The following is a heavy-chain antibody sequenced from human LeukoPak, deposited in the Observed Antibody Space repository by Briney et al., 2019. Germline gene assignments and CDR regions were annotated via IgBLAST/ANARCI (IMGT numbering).Heavy chain of an antibody. D-gene: IGHD3-9*01. V-gene: IGHV1-2*02. CDR2: INPNSGDT. CDR3: ARDRRELRYFDWFLDY. Sequence: GASVKVSCKASGYTFTGYYMHWVRQAPGQGLEWMGWINPNSGDTKYAQKFQGRVTMTRDTSISTAYLDLSSLKSDDTAVYYCARDRRELRYFDWFLDYWGQGTLVTVSS. CDR1: GYTFTGYY. J-gene: IGHJ4*02.